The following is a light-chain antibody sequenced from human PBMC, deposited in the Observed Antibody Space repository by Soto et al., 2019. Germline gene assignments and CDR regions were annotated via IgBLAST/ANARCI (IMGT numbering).Light chain of an antibody. J-gene: IGLJ1*01. CDR2: DVS. V-gene: IGLV2-14*01. CDR1: RGDVGGYNY. CDR3: SSYTSRSPYV. Sequence: QSMLSQPASVSGPPGQSINIAYPGTRGDVGGYNYVSWYQQHPGKAPKLMIYDVSNRPSGVSNRFSGSKSGNTASLTISGLQAEDEADYYCSSYTSRSPYVFGTGTKVTVL.